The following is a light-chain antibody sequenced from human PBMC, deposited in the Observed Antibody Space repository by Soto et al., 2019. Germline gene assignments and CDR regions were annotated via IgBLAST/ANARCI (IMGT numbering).Light chain of an antibody. CDR3: SSFTGASTI. Sequence: QSALTQPPSASGSPGQSVTISCTGTSSDVGGYNYVSWYQQHPGKAPKLVIYEVTKRPSGVPDRFSGSKSGNTASLTVSGLQAEDEADYYCSSFTGASTIFGTGTLVTVL. V-gene: IGLV2-8*01. CDR1: SSDVGGYNY. CDR2: EVT. J-gene: IGLJ1*01.